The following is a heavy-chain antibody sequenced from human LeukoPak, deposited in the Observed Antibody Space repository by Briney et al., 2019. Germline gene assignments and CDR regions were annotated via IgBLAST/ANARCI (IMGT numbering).Heavy chain of an antibody. Sequence: GASVKVSCKTSGYTFTTYGISWVRQAPGQGLEWMRWISASNGNTNYAQKFQDRVTMTTDTFTSTAYMELRTLRSDDTAVYYCARAVRIGRSFLNVEDAFDIWGQGTMVTVSS. D-gene: IGHD1-26*01. J-gene: IGHJ3*02. CDR1: GYTFTTYG. CDR2: ISASNGNT. V-gene: IGHV1-18*01. CDR3: ARAVRIGRSFLNVEDAFDI.